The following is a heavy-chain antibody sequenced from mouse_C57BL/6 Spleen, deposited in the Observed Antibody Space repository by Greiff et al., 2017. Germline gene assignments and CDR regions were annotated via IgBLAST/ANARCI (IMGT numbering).Heavy chain of an antibody. Sequence: EVNVVESEGGLVQPGSSMKLSCTASGFTFSDYYMAWVRQVPEKGLEWVANINYDGSSTNYLDSLKSRFIISRDNAKNILYLQMSSLKSEDTATYYCARGTYGSDWYFDVWGTGTTVTVSS. J-gene: IGHJ1*03. CDR2: INYDGSST. CDR3: ARGTYGSDWYFDV. V-gene: IGHV5-16*01. D-gene: IGHD1-1*01. CDR1: GFTFSDYY.